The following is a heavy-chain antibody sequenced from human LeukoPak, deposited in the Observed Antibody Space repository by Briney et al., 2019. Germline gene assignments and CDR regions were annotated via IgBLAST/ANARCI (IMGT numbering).Heavy chain of an antibody. CDR2: ISAYNGNT. CDR3: ARDSRIAAAHDAFDI. V-gene: IGHV1-18*01. CDR1: GYTFTSYG. D-gene: IGHD6-13*01. Sequence: ASVKVSCNASGYTFTSYGISWVRQAPGQGLEWMGWISAYNGNTNYAQKLQGRVTMTTDTSTSTAYMELRSLRSDDTAVYYCARDSRIAAAHDAFDIWGQGTMVTVSS. J-gene: IGHJ3*02.